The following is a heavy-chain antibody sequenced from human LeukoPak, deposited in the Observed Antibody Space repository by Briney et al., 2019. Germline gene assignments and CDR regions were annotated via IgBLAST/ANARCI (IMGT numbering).Heavy chain of an antibody. Sequence: PGGSLRLSCFASGFAFSTYAMTWVRQSPGRGLEWVSTISGRGSDTYYADSVKSRFTISRDNSKNTLYLQMTSLRGEDTALYYCAKDRSTGFRSFDHWGQGTLVAVSS. D-gene: IGHD3-9*01. CDR3: AKDRSTGFRSFDH. V-gene: IGHV3-23*01. CDR1: GFAFSTYA. CDR2: ISGRGSDT. J-gene: IGHJ4*02.